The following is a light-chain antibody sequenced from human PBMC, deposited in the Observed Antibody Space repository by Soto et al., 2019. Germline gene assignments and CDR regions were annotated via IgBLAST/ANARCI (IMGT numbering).Light chain of an antibody. CDR2: EGT. CDR1: SSDVGSYNF. V-gene: IGLV2-23*01. J-gene: IGLJ2*01. Sequence: QSALTQPASVSGSPGQSITISCTGTSSDVGSYNFVSWFQQHPGKVPKLIIYEGTDRPSGVSNRFSASKSGNTASLTISGLQPEDEADYYCCSYAGPRTIFGGGTKLTVL. CDR3: CSYAGPRTI.